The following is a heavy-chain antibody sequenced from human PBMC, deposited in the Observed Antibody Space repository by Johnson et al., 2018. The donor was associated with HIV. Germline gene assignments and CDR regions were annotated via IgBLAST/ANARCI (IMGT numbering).Heavy chain of an antibody. CDR1: GFTFHDYG. CDR3: ARPHVSSIAARRGVFDI. D-gene: IGHD6-6*01. V-gene: IGHV3-20*04. Sequence: VQLVESGGGVVRPGGSLRLSCAASGFTFHDYGMSWVRQAPGKGLEWVSGINWNGDSTDYADSVKGRFTVSRDSAKNSLYLQMNSLRAEDTAVYYCARPHVSSIAARRGVFDIWGQGTMVTVSS. CDR2: INWNGDST. J-gene: IGHJ3*02.